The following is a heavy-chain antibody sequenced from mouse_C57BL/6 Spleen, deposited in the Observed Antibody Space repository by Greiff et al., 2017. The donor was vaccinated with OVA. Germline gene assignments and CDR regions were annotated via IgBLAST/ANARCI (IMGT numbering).Heavy chain of an antibody. CDR2: INPNNGGT. Sequence: VQLKESGPELVKPGASVKMSCKASGYTFTDYNMHWVKQSHGKSLEWIGYINPNNGGTSYNQKFKGKATLTVNKSSSTAYMELRSLTSEDSAVYDCASGITTVVATEFDYWGQGTTLTVSS. D-gene: IGHD1-1*01. V-gene: IGHV1-22*01. CDR3: ASGITTVVATEFDY. J-gene: IGHJ2*01. CDR1: GYTFTDYN.